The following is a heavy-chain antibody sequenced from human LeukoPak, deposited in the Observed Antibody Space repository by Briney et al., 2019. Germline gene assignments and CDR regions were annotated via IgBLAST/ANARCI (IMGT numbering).Heavy chain of an antibody. CDR3: ARVEVEMATSWDWFDP. CDR1: GGSISSYY. CDR2: IYYSGST. V-gene: IGHV4-59*01. Sequence: PSETLSLTCTVSGGSISSYYWSWIRQPPGKGLEWIGYIYYSGSTNYNPSLKSRVTISVDTSKNQFSLKLSSVTAADTAVYYCARVEVEMATSWDWFDPWGQGTLVTVSS. J-gene: IGHJ5*02. D-gene: IGHD5-24*01.